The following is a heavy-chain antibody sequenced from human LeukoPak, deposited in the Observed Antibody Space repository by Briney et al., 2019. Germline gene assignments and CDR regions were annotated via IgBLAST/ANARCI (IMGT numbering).Heavy chain of an antibody. D-gene: IGHD3-16*02. CDR3: AKDPSGASIVRYFDY. Sequence: GGSLRLSCAASGFTFSSYAMSWVRQAPGKGLEWVSVISGSGASTFYADSVKGRFSISRDNSKNTLYLQMNSLRAEDTAVYYCAKDPSGASIVRYFDYWGQGTLVTVSS. CDR1: GFTFSSYA. J-gene: IGHJ4*02. V-gene: IGHV3-23*01. CDR2: ISGSGAST.